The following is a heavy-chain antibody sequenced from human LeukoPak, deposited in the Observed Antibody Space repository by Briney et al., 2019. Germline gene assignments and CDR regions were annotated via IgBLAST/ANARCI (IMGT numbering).Heavy chain of an antibody. CDR2: IYSVGCT. CDR1: GFTVSSNY. J-gene: IGHJ4*02. D-gene: IGHD5-24*01. CDR3: ARDSRDGYNFRYFDY. Sequence: GGSLRLSCAAYGFTVSSNYMSWVRQAPGKGLEWDSVIYSVGCTFYAVSLNARFTISRDTSKTPLYLQMNSLRAEDTAVYYCARDSRDGYNFRYFDYWGQGTLVTVSS. V-gene: IGHV3-53*01.